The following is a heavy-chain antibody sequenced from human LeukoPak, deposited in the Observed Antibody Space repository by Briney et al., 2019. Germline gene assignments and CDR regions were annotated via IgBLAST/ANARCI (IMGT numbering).Heavy chain of an antibody. J-gene: IGHJ6*03. CDR1: GGSFSGYY. D-gene: IGHD3-16*01. CDR2: INHSGST. V-gene: IGHV4-34*01. CDR3: ARVKDPGGYYYYYYMDV. Sequence: SETLSLTCAVYGGSFSGYYWSWIRQPPGKGLEWIGEINHSGSTNYNPSLKSRVTISVDTSKNQFSLKPSSVTAADTAVYYCARVKDPGGYYYYYYMDVWGKGTTVTVSS.